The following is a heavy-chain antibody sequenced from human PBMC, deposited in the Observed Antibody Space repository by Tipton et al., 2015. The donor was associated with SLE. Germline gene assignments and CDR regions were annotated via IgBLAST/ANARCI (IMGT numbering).Heavy chain of an antibody. CDR2: INPGGGGT. D-gene: IGHD2-8*01. Sequence: QVQLVQSGAEVKKPGASVKVSCKSSGYTFTAYYMHWVRQAPGQGLEWMGIINPGGGGTNYAQKFQGRATMAMDTSTTTVYMELNSLRSDDTAVYYCAREAPNTCYFDSWGQGTLVTVSS. CDR1: GYTFTAYY. V-gene: IGHV1-46*01. CDR3: AREAPNTCYFDS. J-gene: IGHJ4*02.